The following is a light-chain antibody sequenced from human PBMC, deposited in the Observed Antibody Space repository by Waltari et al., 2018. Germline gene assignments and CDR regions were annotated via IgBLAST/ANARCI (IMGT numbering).Light chain of an antibody. V-gene: IGLV1-47*01. J-gene: IGLJ1*01. CDR3: ASWDDSLSEYV. CDR2: RNN. CDR1: SSNIGSNF. Sequence: QSVLTQPPSASGVPGQRVTISCSGSSSNIGSNFICWYQHLPGTAPKLPIYRNNQRPSGVPDRFSGSKSGTSASLAISGLLSEDEADYYCASWDDSLSEYVFGTGTKVTVL.